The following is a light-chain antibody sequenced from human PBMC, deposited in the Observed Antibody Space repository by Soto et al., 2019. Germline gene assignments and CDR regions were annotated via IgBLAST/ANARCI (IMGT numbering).Light chain of an antibody. CDR3: QQYNTWPFT. V-gene: IGKV3-15*01. CDR2: GAS. J-gene: IGKJ3*01. Sequence: EIVMTQSPATLSVSPGERATLSCRASQSVSSNLAWYQQKPGQAPSLLIYGASTRATGIPARFSGSGSGTEFTLTISSLQSGDFAVYYCQQYNTWPFTFGPGTKVDIK. CDR1: QSVSSN.